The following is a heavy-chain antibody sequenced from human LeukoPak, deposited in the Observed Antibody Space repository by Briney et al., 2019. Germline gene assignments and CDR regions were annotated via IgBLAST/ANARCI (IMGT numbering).Heavy chain of an antibody. CDR3: ARDSFTLYYYDSSGYYPDY. CDR1: GFTFSSYA. J-gene: IGHJ4*02. D-gene: IGHD3-22*01. CDR2: ISYDGSNK. Sequence: GGSLRLSCAASGFTFSSYAMHWVRQAPGKGLEWVAVISYDGSNKYYADSVKGRFTISRDNSKNTLYLQMNSLGAEDTAVYYCARDSFTLYYYDSSGYYPDYWGQGTLVTVSS. V-gene: IGHV3-30*04.